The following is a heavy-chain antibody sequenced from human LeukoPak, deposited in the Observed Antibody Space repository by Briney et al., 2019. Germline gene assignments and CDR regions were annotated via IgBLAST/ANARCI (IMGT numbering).Heavy chain of an antibody. CDR3: AKDSSGYYFVGNDAFDI. Sequence: GGSLRLSCVVSGFTVSNNYVKWVRQAPGKGLEWVSTIYGDGSTYYADSVRGRFTISRHNSKNTLYLQMNSLRAEDTAVYYCAKDSSGYYFVGNDAFDIWGQGTMVTVSS. D-gene: IGHD3-22*01. J-gene: IGHJ3*02. CDR2: IYGDGST. CDR1: GFTVSNNY. V-gene: IGHV3-53*01.